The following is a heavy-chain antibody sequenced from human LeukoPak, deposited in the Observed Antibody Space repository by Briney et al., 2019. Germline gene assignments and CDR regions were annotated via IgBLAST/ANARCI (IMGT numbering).Heavy chain of an antibody. V-gene: IGHV4-39*07. CDR1: GGSINTPNYY. Sequence: SETLSLTCTVSGGSINTPNYYWGWIRQTPGKGLEWIGNIFYSGGTYYSPSLTSRVTISVDTSKNQFSLKLSSVTAADTAVYYCAREEALGSGSFDYWGQGTLVTVSS. CDR2: IFYSGGT. D-gene: IGHD1-26*01. CDR3: AREEALGSGSFDY. J-gene: IGHJ4*02.